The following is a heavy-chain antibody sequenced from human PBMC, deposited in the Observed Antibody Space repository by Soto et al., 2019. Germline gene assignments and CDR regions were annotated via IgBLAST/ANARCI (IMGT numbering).Heavy chain of an antibody. CDR3: ARSFTWNYMN. J-gene: IGHJ4*02. V-gene: IGHV6-1*01. CDR1: GRAGFCSTAG. D-gene: IGHD1-1*01. Sequence: TCAISGRAGFCSTAGCHSLKQSPSRGLEWLGRTYYRSKWYNDYAASVNSRITINPDTSKNQFSLQLGSVTPEYTAVYYCARSFTWNYMNSGQAPLVSVSS. CDR2: TYYRSKWYN.